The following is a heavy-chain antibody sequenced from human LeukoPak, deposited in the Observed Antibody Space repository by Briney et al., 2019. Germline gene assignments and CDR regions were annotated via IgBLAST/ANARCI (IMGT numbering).Heavy chain of an antibody. J-gene: IGHJ4*02. CDR2: ISSSGSTI. CDR3: ARITWIQKRYYFDH. D-gene: IGHD5-18*01. CDR1: GFTFSDYY. V-gene: IGHV3-11*01. Sequence: GGSLRLSCAASGFTFSDYYMSWIRQAPGKGLEWVSYISSSGSTIYYADSVKGRFTISRDNAKNSLYLQMNSPRAEDTAVYYCARITWIQKRYYFDHWGQGTLVTVSS.